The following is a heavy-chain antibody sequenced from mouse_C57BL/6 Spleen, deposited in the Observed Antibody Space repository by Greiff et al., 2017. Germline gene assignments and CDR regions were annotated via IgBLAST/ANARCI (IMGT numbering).Heavy chain of an antibody. Sequence: VQLQQSGAELVRPGASVKLSCTASGFNIKDYYMHWVKQRPEQGLEWIGRIDPEDGDTEYAPKFQGKATLAADTSSNTAYLQLRSLTSEDTAVYYWTPTAWFAYWGQGTLVTVSA. CDR2: IDPEDGDT. CDR1: GFNIKDYY. CDR3: TPTAWFAY. V-gene: IGHV14-1*01. J-gene: IGHJ3*01.